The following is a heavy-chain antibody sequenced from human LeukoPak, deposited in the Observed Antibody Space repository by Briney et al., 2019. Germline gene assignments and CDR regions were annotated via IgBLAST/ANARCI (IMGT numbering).Heavy chain of an antibody. V-gene: IGHV5-51*01. D-gene: IGHD1-26*01. CDR1: GYSFSSYW. Sequence: KGGESLKISCKGSGYSFSSYWIAWVRQMPGKGLEWMGVIYPRDSRTTYSTSFQDQVTISADKSISTAYLQWTSLKASDTAMYYCARQVGAFDYWGQGTLVTVSS. CDR3: ARQVGAFDY. J-gene: IGHJ4*02. CDR2: IYPRDSRT.